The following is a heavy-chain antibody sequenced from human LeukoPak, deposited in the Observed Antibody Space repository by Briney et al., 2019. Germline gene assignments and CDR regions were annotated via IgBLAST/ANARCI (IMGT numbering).Heavy chain of an antibody. J-gene: IGHJ4*02. CDR2: INGGNGNT. D-gene: IGHD3-3*01. Sequence: ASVKVSCKASGYTFTNYAIHWVRQAPGQRLEWMGWINGGNGNTKYSQKFQGRVTITRDTSASTAYMELSSLRSEDTAVYYCARSPITIFGVVIIYFDYWGQGTLVTVSS. V-gene: IGHV1-3*01. CDR1: GYTFTNYA. CDR3: ARSPITIFGVVIIYFDY.